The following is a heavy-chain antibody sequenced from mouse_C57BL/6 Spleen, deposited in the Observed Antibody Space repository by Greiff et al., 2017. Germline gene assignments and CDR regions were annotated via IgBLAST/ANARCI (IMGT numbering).Heavy chain of an antibody. V-gene: IGHV1-54*01. CDR2: INPGSGGT. J-gene: IGHJ4*01. Sequence: VQLQQSGAELVRPGTSVKVSCKASGYAFTNYLIEWVKQRPGQGLEWIGVINPGSGGTNYNEKFKGKATLTADKSSSTAYMQLSSLTSEDSAVYFCARAPLIFYWCQGTSVTVSS. CDR1: GYAFTNYL. CDR3: ARAPLIFY.